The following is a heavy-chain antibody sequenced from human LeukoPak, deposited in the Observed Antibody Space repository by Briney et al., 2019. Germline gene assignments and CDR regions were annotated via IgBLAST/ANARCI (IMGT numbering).Heavy chain of an antibody. V-gene: IGHV3-23*01. Sequence: PGGSLRLSCGASGFTFSTYAVTWVRQARGRGVEGVSIISSGGETTYCADSVEGRFTISRDNSKNMLYLQMHSLRAEDTALYYCANARGVEVPAASRNFDCWGQGTQVTVSS. CDR3: ANARGVEVPAASRNFDC. D-gene: IGHD2-2*01. J-gene: IGHJ4*02. CDR2: ISSGGETT. CDR1: GFTFSTYA.